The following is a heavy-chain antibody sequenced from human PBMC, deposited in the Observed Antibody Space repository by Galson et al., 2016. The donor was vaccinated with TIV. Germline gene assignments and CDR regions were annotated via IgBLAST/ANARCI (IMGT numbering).Heavy chain of an antibody. CDR2: MYYTGRT. CDR3: SRDRPSGLFDH. Sequence: LSLTCTFSGGSVISGDYHWGWIRQHPGKGLEWIGSMYYTGRTYYNPSLRGRVAISIDTSKNQFSLKLRSMTAADTAVYYCSRDRPSGLFDHWGQGTQVTVPS. V-gene: IGHV4-39*07. D-gene: IGHD1-26*01. CDR1: GGSVISGDYH. J-gene: IGHJ4*02.